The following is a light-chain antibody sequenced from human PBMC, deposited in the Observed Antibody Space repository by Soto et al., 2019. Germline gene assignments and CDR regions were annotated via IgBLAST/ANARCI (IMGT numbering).Light chain of an antibody. Sequence: ETVLTQSPGTLSLSPGERATLSCRASRSITSRYLAWYQQKPGQAPRLLIYGASSRATGIPDRFSGSGSGTDFALTISRLEPEDFAVYYCQQYGSSLPYTFGQGTNLEIK. CDR2: GAS. CDR1: RSITSRY. J-gene: IGKJ2*01. CDR3: QQYGSSLPYT. V-gene: IGKV3-20*01.